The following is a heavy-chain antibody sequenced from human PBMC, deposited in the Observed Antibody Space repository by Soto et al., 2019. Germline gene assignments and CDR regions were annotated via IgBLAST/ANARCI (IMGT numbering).Heavy chain of an antibody. J-gene: IGHJ5*02. V-gene: IGHV3-7*03. D-gene: IGHD6-6*01. Sequence: EVQLVESGGGLVQPGGSLRLSCAASGFTFSSYWMNWVRQAPGKGLEWVASIDQDGSAKYYVDSVKGRFTISKDNAKNSVYLQMNSLRAEDPAVYYCARGHSSSPNWFDPWGQGTLVTVSS. CDR1: GFTFSSYW. CDR3: ARGHSSSPNWFDP. CDR2: IDQDGSAK.